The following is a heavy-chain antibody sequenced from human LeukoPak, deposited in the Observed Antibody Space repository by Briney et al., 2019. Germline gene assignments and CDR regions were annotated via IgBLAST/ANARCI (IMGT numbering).Heavy chain of an antibody. CDR2: IIPILGIA. CDR1: GGTFSSYA. CDR3: ARGPMTTGFTSSYWYFDL. D-gene: IGHD4-17*01. V-gene: IGHV1-69*04. J-gene: IGHJ2*01. Sequence: SVKVSCKASGGTFSSYAISWVRQAPGQGLEWMGRIIPILGIANYAQKFQGRVTMTRDTSISTAYMELSRLRSDDTAVYYCARGPMTTGFTSSYWYFDLWGRGTLVTVSS.